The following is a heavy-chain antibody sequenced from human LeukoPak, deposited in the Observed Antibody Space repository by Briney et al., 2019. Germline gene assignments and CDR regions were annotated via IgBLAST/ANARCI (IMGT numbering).Heavy chain of an antibody. CDR2: IYYSGST. V-gene: IGHV4-31*11. CDR3: ARASLGLHYYDSSGYFFGR. D-gene: IGHD3-22*01. Sequence: PSETLSLTCAVYGGSFSGYYWSWIRQHPGKGLEWVGYIYYSGSTYYNPSLKSRVTISVDTSKNQFSLKLSSVTAADTAVYYCARASLGLHYYDSSGYFFGRWGQGTLVTVSS. CDR1: GGSFSGYY. J-gene: IGHJ4*02.